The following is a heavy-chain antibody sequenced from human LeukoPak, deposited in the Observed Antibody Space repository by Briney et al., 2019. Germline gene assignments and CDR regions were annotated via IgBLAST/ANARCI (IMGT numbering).Heavy chain of an antibody. D-gene: IGHD7-27*01. CDR1: GYTFTSYG. Sequence: ASVKVSCKASGYTFTSYGISWVRQAPGQGFEWMGWISPYNGNTNYAQKLQGRVTMTTDTSTCTAYMELRSLRSDDTAVYYCARERELGNWFDPWGQGTLVTVSS. J-gene: IGHJ5*02. CDR3: ARERELGNWFDP. CDR2: ISPYNGNT. V-gene: IGHV1-18*01.